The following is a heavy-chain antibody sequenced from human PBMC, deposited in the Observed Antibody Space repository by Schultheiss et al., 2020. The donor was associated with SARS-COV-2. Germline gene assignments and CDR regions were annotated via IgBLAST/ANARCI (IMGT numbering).Heavy chain of an antibody. CDR1: GGSISSYY. V-gene: IGHV4-59*01. Sequence: SQTLSLTCTVSGGSISSYYWSWIRQPPGKGLEWIGYIYYSGSTNYNPSLKSRVTISVDTSKNQFSLKLSSVTAADTAVYYCARQEYDSSGPDYYFDYWGQGILVTVAS. J-gene: IGHJ4*02. CDR3: ARQEYDSSGPDYYFDY. CDR2: IYYSGST. D-gene: IGHD3-22*01.